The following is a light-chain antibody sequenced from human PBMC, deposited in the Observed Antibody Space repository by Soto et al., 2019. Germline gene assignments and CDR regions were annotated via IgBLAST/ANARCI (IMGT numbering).Light chain of an antibody. CDR3: HQRFSWPLP. CDR1: QSVSNN. V-gene: IGKV3-15*01. CDR2: GAS. J-gene: IGKJ4*01. Sequence: EILMTQSPATLSVSPGDRATLSCRASQSVSNNLAWYQQRPGQAPRLLIYGASTRATGIPARFSGSGSGTEFTLTISSLQSEDFAVYYCHQRFSWPLPFGGGTKVDIK.